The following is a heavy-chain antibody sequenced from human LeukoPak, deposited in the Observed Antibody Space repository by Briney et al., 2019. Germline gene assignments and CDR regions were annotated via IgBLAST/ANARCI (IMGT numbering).Heavy chain of an antibody. CDR2: ISSSSSYI. CDR1: GFTFSSYS. Sequence: PGGSLRLSCAASGFTFSSYSMNWVRQAPGKGLEWVSSISSSSSYIYYADSVKGRFTISRDNAKNSLYLQMNSLRAEDTAVYYCARDSGITIFGVVTYYYYYMDVWCKGTTVTVSS. D-gene: IGHD3-3*01. CDR3: ARDSGITIFGVVTYYYYYMDV. V-gene: IGHV3-21*01. J-gene: IGHJ6*03.